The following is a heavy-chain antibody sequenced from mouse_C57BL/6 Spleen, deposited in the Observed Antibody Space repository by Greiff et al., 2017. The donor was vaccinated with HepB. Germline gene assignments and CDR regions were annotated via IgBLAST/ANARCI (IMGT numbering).Heavy chain of an antibody. CDR1: GFTFSNYW. CDR2: IRLKSDNYAT. D-gene: IGHD4-1*02. Sequence: EVKLMESGGGLVQPGGSMKLSCVASGFTFSNYWMNWVRQSPEKGLEWVAQIRLKSDNYATHYAESVKGRFTISRDDSKSSVYLQMNNLRAEDTGIYYCTGPTGRFAYWGQGTLGTVSA. V-gene: IGHV6-3*01. CDR3: TGPTGRFAY. J-gene: IGHJ3*01.